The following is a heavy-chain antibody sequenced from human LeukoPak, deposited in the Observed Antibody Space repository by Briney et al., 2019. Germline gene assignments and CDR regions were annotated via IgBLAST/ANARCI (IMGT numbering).Heavy chain of an antibody. CDR3: ARDFVGGFGELLPAFDP. D-gene: IGHD3-10*01. J-gene: IGHJ5*02. CDR1: GYTFTGYY. Sequence: ASVKVSCKASGYTFTGYYMHWVRQAPGQGLEWMGWINPNSGGTNYAQKFQGRVTMTRDTSISTAYMELSRLRSDDTAVYYCARDFVGGFGELLPAFDPWGQGTLVTVSS. V-gene: IGHV1-2*02. CDR2: INPNSGGT.